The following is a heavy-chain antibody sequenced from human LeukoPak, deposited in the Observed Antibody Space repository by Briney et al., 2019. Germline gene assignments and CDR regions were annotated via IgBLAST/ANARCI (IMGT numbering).Heavy chain of an antibody. CDR3: ARRGYPVYYYYMDV. V-gene: IGHV1-18*01. Sequence: ASVKVSCKASGYSFTTYGISWVRQAPGQGLEWMGWISANNNNTDNVQKLQGRVTMTTDTSTSTAYMELRSLRSDDTAVYYCARRGYPVYYYYMDVWGKGTTVTISS. CDR1: GYSFTTYG. D-gene: IGHD5-12*01. J-gene: IGHJ6*03. CDR2: ISANNNNT.